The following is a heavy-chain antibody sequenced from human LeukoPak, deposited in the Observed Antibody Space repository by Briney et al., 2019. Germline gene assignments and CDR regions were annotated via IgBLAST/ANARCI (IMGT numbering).Heavy chain of an antibody. CDR2: IYYSGST. J-gene: IGHJ5*02. V-gene: IGHV4-59*01. D-gene: IGHD1-26*01. CDR3: ARDRGAATWFDP. CDR1: GVSISSYY. Sequence: SETLSLTCTVSGVSISSYYWSWIRQPPGKGLEWIGYIYYSGSTNYNPSLKSRVTISVDTSKSQFSLNLSSVTAADTAVYYCARDRGAATWFDPWGQGTLVTVSS.